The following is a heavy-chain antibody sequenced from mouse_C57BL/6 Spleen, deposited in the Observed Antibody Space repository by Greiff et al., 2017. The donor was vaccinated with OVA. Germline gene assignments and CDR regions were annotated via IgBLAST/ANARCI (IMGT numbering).Heavy chain of an antibody. CDR3: AREGLTGIFAY. J-gene: IGHJ3*01. CDR2: ISDGGSYT. Sequence: EVKLVESGGGLVKPGGSLKLSCAASGFTFSSYAMSWVRQTPEKRLEWVATISDGGSYTYYPDNVKGRFTISRDNAKNNLYLQMSHLKSEDTAMYYCAREGLTGIFAYWGQGTLVTVSA. V-gene: IGHV5-4*01. D-gene: IGHD4-1*01. CDR1: GFTFSSYA.